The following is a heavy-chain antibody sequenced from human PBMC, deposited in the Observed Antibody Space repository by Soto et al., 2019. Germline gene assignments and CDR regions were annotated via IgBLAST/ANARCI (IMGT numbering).Heavy chain of an antibody. CDR3: ARSLRQVLYCSGGSCYYKNDAFDI. CDR2: IKQDGSEK. D-gene: IGHD2-15*01. V-gene: IGHV3-7*01. CDR1: GFTFSSYW. Sequence: EVQLVESGGGLVQPGGSLRLSCAASGFTFSSYWMSWVRQAPGKGLEWVANIKQDGSEKYYVDSVKGRFTISRDNAKNSLYLQMNSLRAEDTAVYYCARSLRQVLYCSGGSCYYKNDAFDIWGQGTMVTVSS. J-gene: IGHJ3*02.